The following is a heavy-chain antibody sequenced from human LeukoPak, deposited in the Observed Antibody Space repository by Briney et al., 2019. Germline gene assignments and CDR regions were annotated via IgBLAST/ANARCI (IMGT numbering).Heavy chain of an antibody. D-gene: IGHD6-6*01. CDR1: GYTFTGYY. J-gene: IGHJ5*02. Sequence: ASVKVSCKASGYTFTGYYMHWVRQAPGQGLEWMGRINPNSGGTNYAQKFQGRVTMTRDTSISTAYMELSRLRSDDTAVYYCARGVSIAARREYNWFDPWGHGTLVTVFS. CDR2: INPNSGGT. V-gene: IGHV1-2*06. CDR3: ARGVSIAARREYNWFDP.